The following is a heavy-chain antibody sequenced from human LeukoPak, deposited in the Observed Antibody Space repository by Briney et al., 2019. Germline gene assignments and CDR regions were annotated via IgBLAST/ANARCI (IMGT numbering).Heavy chain of an antibody. J-gene: IGHJ4*02. CDR3: AKLGYGDYVGTLGGSYYFDH. Sequence: GGSLRLSCAASGFTFSSYAMSWVRQAPGKGLEWVSAISGSGGSTYYADSVKGRFTISRDNSKNTLYLQMNSLRAEDTAVYYCAKLGYGDYVGTLGGSYYFDHWGQGTLVTVSS. CDR1: GFTFSSYA. D-gene: IGHD4-17*01. V-gene: IGHV3-23*01. CDR2: ISGSGGST.